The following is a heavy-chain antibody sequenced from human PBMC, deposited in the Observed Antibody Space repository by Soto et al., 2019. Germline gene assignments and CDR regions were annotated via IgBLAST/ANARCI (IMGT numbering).Heavy chain of an antibody. D-gene: IGHD6-19*01. V-gene: IGHV3-23*01. J-gene: IGHJ2*01. CDR1: GFTFSSYA. Sequence: EVQLLESGGGLVQPGGSLRLSCAASGFTFSSYAMSWVRQAPGKGLEWVSAISGSGGSTYYADSVKGRFTISRDNSKNTLYLKMNSLRTEDTAVYYCAKDQAVACNEWYFDLWGRGTLVTVSS. CDR3: AKDQAVACNEWYFDL. CDR2: ISGSGGST.